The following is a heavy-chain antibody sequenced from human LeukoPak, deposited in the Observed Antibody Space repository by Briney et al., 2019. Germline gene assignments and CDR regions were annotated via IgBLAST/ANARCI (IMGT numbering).Heavy chain of an antibody. D-gene: IGHD3-9*01. CDR1: GYSFTSYW. CDR3: ARKYYDILTGYYFDY. CDR2: IYPGDSET. J-gene: IGHJ4*02. Sequence: GGALEISFKGSGYSFTSYWIGWGRQRPGKGLEGRGIIYPGDSETRYSPSFQGQVTISADKSISTAYLQCSSLKASDTAMYYCARKYYDILTGYYFDYWGQGTLVTVSS. V-gene: IGHV5-51*01.